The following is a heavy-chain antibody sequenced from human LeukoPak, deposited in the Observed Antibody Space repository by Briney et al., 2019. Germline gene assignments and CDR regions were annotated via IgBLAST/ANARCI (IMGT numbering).Heavy chain of an antibody. CDR1: GFTFSSYW. Sequence: PGGSLRLSCAASGFTFSSYWMSWVRQAPGKGLEWVANINQDGSGKYYVDSVKGRFTISRDNAKNSLYLQMNSLRAEDTAVYYCARDMKLVVRRQLARFGWFDPWGQGTLVTVSS. V-gene: IGHV3-7*01. CDR3: ARDMKLVVRRQLARFGWFDP. D-gene: IGHD2-2*01. CDR2: INQDGSGK. J-gene: IGHJ5*02.